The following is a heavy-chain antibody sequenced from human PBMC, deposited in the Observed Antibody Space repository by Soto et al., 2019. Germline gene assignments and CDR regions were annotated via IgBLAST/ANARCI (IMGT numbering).Heavy chain of an antibody. CDR1: GFTFSSYA. V-gene: IGHV3-23*01. CDR3: ARKGEYYYYGLDV. Sequence: PGGSLRLSCAASGFTFSSYAMSWVRQAPGKGLEWVSAISGSGGSTYYADSVKGRFTISRDNSKNTLYLQMNSLRAEDTAVYYCARKGEYYYYGLDVWGQGTTVTVSS. CDR2: ISGSGGST. D-gene: IGHD3-16*01. J-gene: IGHJ6*02.